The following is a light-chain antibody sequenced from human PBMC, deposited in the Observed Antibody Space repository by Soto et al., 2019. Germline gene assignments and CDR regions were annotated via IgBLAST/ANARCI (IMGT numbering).Light chain of an antibody. CDR2: HVT. Sequence: QSVLTQPASVSGSLGQSITISCSGTSSDVGAYNYVSWYQQYPGKAPKLMIYHVTDRPSGVSNRFSGSKSGNTASLTISGLQAEDEADYYCSSYTTSNTFVFGTGTKLTVL. CDR1: SSDVGAYNY. CDR3: SSYTTSNTFV. J-gene: IGLJ1*01. V-gene: IGLV2-14*01.